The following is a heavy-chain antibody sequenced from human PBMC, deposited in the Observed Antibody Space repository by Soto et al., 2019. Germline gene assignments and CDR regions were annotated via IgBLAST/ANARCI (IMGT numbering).Heavy chain of an antibody. J-gene: IGHJ4*02. V-gene: IGHV4-39*01. CDR3: ARQKGKVSDFWSGFNPSGYYFDY. Sequence: SETLSLTCTVSGGSIISSSYYWVWIRQPPGKGLEWIGSIYYSGSTYYNPSLKSRVTISVDTSKNQFSLKLSPVTAADTAVYYCARQKGKVSDFWSGFNPSGYYFDYWGQGTLVTVSS. CDR2: IYYSGST. CDR1: GGSIISSSYY. D-gene: IGHD3-3*01.